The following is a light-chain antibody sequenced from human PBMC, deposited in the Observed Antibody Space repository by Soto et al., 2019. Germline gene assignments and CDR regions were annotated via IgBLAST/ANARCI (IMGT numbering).Light chain of an antibody. CDR3: SSYTSSSTL. V-gene: IGLV2-14*01. J-gene: IGLJ1*01. CDR2: EVT. CDR1: SSDVGGYNY. Sequence: QSVLSQPPSASGSPGQSVTISCTGTSSDVGGYNYVSWYQQDPGKAPKLIIYEVTKRPSGVSSRFSGSKSGNTASLTISGLQAEDEADYYCSSYTSSSTLFGTGTKVTVL.